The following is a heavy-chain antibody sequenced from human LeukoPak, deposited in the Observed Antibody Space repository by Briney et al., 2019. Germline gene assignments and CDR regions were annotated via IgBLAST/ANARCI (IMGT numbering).Heavy chain of an antibody. CDR3: AREGDYVWGSYDY. CDR2: ISSSNTYI. V-gene: IGHV3-21*01. CDR1: GFTFDSYS. Sequence: GGSLRLSCAASGFTFDSYSMNWVRQAPGKGLEWVSSISSSNTYIYYADSVKGRFTISRDNAKNSLYLQINSLRAEDTAVYYCAREGDYVWGSYDYWGQGTLVTVSS. D-gene: IGHD3-16*01. J-gene: IGHJ4*02.